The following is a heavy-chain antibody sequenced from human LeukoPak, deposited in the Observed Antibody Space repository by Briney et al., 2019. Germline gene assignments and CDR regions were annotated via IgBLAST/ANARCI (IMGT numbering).Heavy chain of an antibody. J-gene: IGHJ4*02. CDR2: ISSSSSTI. CDR3: AREGYDFWSGYSFCFDY. V-gene: IGHV3-48*04. CDR1: GFTFSSYS. D-gene: IGHD3-3*01. Sequence: PGGSLRLSCAASGFTFSSYSMNWVRQAPGKGLEWVSYISSSSSTIYYADSVKGRFTISRDNAKNSLYLQMNSLRAEDTAVYYCAREGYDFWSGYSFCFDYWGQGTLVTVSS.